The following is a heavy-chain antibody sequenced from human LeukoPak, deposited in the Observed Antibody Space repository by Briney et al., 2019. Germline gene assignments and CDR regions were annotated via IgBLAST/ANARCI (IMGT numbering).Heavy chain of an antibody. Sequence: GGSLRLSCAASGFTFSSYAMSLVRQAPGKGLEWVGRTRNKANSYTTEYAASVKGRFTISRDDSKNSLYLQMNSLKTEDTAVYYCARDPGDYWGQGTLVTVSS. CDR3: ARDPGDY. D-gene: IGHD3-10*01. CDR2: TRNKANSYTT. J-gene: IGHJ4*02. CDR1: GFTFSSYA. V-gene: IGHV3-72*01.